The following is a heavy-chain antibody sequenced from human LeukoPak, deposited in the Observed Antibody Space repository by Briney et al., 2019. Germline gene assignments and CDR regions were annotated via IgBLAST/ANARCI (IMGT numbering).Heavy chain of an antibody. CDR2: ISSNGGST. D-gene: IGHD2-2*02. V-gene: IGHV3-64*01. CDR1: GFTFSSYA. Sequence: GGSLRLSCAASGFTFSSYAMHWVRQAPGKGLEYVSAISSNGGSTYYANSVKGRFTISRDNSKNTLYLQMNSLRAEDTAVYYCAKEGRVVVPAAISHNFDYWGQGTLVTVSS. J-gene: IGHJ4*02. CDR3: AKEGRVVVPAAISHNFDY.